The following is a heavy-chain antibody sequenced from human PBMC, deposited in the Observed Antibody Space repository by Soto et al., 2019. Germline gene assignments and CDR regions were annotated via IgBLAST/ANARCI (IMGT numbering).Heavy chain of an antibody. V-gene: IGHV4-31*03. CDR1: GGSISSGGYY. CDR2: IYYSGST. Sequence: QVQLQESGPGLVKPSQTLSLTCTVSGGSISSGGYYWSWIRQHPGKGLEWIGYIYYSGSTYYNPSLKSRVTISVDTSKHQFSLKLSSVTAADTAVYYCARDRERGYYDFWSGSNWFDPWGQGTLVTVSS. J-gene: IGHJ5*02. D-gene: IGHD3-3*01. CDR3: ARDRERGYYDFWSGSNWFDP.